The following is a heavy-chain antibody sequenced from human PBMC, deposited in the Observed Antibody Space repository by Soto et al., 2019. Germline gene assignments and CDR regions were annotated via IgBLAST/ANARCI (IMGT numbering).Heavy chain of an antibody. CDR2: IYYSGST. CDR1: GGSISSYY. V-gene: IGHV4-59*01. D-gene: IGHD3-22*01. CDR3: ARASMTAYDSSGYYLDY. J-gene: IGHJ4*02. Sequence: SETLSLTCTVSGGSISSYYWSWIRQPPGKGLEWIGYIYYSGSTNYNPSLKSRVTISVDTSKNQFSLKLSSVTAADTAVYYGARASMTAYDSSGYYLDYWGQRTLVTVSS.